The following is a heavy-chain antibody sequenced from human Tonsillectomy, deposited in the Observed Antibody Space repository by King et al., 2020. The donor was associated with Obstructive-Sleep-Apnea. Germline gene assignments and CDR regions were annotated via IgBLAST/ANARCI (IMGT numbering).Heavy chain of an antibody. CDR1: GYTFTSYF. D-gene: IGHD2-15*01. Sequence: QLVQSGAEVKKPGASVRVSCKASGYTFTSYFIHWVRQAPGQGLEWMGVINPGGGWTAYAQKFRDKIIMTRDTSTSTVYMDLSSLRSEDTAVYYCAGTRRDCSGVRCFPSYNFYYGMDVWGQGTTVTVSS. J-gene: IGHJ6*02. CDR2: INPGGGWT. V-gene: IGHV1-46*01. CDR3: AGTRRDCSGVRCFPSYNFYYGMDV.